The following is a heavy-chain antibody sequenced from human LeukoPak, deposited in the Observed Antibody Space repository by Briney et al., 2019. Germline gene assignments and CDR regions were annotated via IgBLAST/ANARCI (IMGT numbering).Heavy chain of an antibody. CDR1: GGSISSAYYY. Sequence: SETLSLTCTVSGGSISSAYYYWSWIRQPPGKGLEWIGYMYYNGDTYYNPSLESRVTISLDTSKNQFSLRLSSMTAADTAVYYCASPRTPYYFEYWGQGTLVTVSS. J-gene: IGHJ4*02. V-gene: IGHV4-30-4*01. CDR2: MYYNGDT. D-gene: IGHD2-15*01. CDR3: ASPRTPYYFEY.